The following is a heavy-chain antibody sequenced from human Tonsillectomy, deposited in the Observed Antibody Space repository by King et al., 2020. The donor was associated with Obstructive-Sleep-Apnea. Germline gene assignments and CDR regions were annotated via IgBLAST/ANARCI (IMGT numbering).Heavy chain of an antibody. J-gene: IGHJ4*02. D-gene: IGHD3-10*01. Sequence: LQLQESGPGLVKPSETLSLTCTVSGGSISSSSYYWGWIRQPPGKGLEWIGSIYYSGSTYYNPSLKSRVTISVDTSKNQFSLKLSSVTAADTAVYYCARDHTRLLWFGELRSGMDYWGQGTLVTVSS. CDR1: GGSISSSSYY. V-gene: IGHV4-39*07. CDR2: IYYSGST. CDR3: ARDHTRLLWFGELRSGMDY.